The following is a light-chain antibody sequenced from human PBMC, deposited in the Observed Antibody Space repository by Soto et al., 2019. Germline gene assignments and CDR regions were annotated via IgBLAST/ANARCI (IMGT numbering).Light chain of an antibody. J-gene: IGKJ1*01. CDR3: QQYNYYSAT. Sequence: DIQMTQSPSTLSASVGDRVTITCWASRSASDWLAWYQQRPGEAPRMLISKASTLESGVPSRFNGSGSGTHFTLTITSLQPDDSDTYYCQQYNYYSATFGQGTKVDIK. CDR2: KAS. V-gene: IGKV1-5*03. CDR1: RSASDW.